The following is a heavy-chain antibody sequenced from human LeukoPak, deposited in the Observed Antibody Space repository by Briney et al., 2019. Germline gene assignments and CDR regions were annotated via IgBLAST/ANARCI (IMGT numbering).Heavy chain of an antibody. Sequence: PSETLSLTCTVSGGSISSSSYYWGWIRQPPGKGLEWIGSIYYSGSTYYNPSLKSRVTISVDTSENQFSLKLSSVTAADTAVYYCARVVTTYVWGSYRPNWFDPWGQGTLVTVSS. D-gene: IGHD3-16*02. V-gene: IGHV4-39*07. CDR1: GGSISSSSYY. J-gene: IGHJ5*02. CDR2: IYYSGST. CDR3: ARVVTTYVWGSYRPNWFDP.